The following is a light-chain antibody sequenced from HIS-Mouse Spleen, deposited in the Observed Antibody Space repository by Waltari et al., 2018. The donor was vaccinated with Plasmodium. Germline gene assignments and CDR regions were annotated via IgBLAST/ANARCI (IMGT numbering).Light chain of an antibody. Sequence: DIQMTQSPSSLSASVGDRVTITCQASQDMSNSLNWYQQKPGKDPKLLIYDASNLETGVPSRCSGSGSGTDFTFTISILQPEDIATYYCQQYDNLPPYTFGQGTKLEIK. CDR2: DAS. CDR1: QDMSNS. V-gene: IGKV1-33*01. CDR3: QQYDNLPPYT. J-gene: IGKJ2*01.